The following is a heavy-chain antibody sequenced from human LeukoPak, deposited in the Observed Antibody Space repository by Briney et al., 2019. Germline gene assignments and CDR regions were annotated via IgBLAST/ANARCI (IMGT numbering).Heavy chain of an antibody. V-gene: IGHV3-30-3*01. CDR2: ISYDGSNR. J-gene: IGHJ6*02. CDR3: ARGERIAVAGPTGYYYYGMDV. CDR1: GFTFSSYA. Sequence: TGGSLRLSCAASGFTFSSYAMHWVRQAPGKGLEWVAVISYDGSNRYYADSVKGRFTISRDNYKNTLYLQMNSLRAEDTAVYYCARGERIAVAGPTGYYYYGMDVWGQGTTVTVSS. D-gene: IGHD6-19*01.